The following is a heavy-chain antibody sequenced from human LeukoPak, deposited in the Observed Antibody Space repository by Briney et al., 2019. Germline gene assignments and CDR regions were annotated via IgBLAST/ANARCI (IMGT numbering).Heavy chain of an antibody. CDR1: GGSITSTDHH. Sequence: RSETLSLTCTVSGGSITSTDHHWGWHRQPPGKGLEGFGSIYYSGKNYYNPSLKRRVTISVDTSMNQFFLKLPSVTAADTAVYYCTRLSNGLPADYWGQGTLVTVSS. D-gene: IGHD2-8*01. CDR3: TRLSNGLPADY. V-gene: IGHV4-39*01. CDR2: IYYSGKN. J-gene: IGHJ4*02.